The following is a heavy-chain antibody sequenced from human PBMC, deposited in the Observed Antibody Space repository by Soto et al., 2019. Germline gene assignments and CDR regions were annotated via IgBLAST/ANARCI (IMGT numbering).Heavy chain of an antibody. CDR2: ISYDGSNK. CDR3: AKERALCAWLSISSSSVCPYSESNGMDV. J-gene: IGHJ6*02. V-gene: IGHV3-30-3*01. Sequence: QVQLVESGGGVVQPGRSLRLSCAASGFTFSSYAMHWVRQAPGKGLEWVAVISYDGSNKYYADSVKGRFTISRDNSKNKLEMGMISLTADDTAVYYCAKERALCAWLSISSSSVCPYSESNGMDVWGQGTMVTVSS. D-gene: IGHD6-6*01. CDR1: GFTFSSYA.